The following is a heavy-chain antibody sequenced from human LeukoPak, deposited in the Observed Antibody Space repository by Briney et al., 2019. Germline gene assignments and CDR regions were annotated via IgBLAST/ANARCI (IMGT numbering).Heavy chain of an antibody. Sequence: PSGTLSLTCAVSGGSISSSNWWSWVRQPPGKGLEWIGEIYHSGSTNYNPSLKSRVTISVDTSKNQFSLKLSSVTAADTAVYYCARVWAVAGTVDYWGQGTLVTVSS. CDR2: IYHSGST. D-gene: IGHD6-19*01. CDR3: ARVWAVAGTVDY. V-gene: IGHV4-4*02. CDR1: GGSISSSNW. J-gene: IGHJ4*02.